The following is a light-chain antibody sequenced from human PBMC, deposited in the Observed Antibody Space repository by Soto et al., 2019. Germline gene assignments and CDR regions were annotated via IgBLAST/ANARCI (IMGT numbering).Light chain of an antibody. J-gene: IGKJ1*01. CDR2: QTS. CDR3: QQYNDWPWT. Sequence: EIALTQSPGSRSLSPGERGTLSCRVSQRVTGKYIALYQQKPCQAPRPLTYQTSIRAAGIPARFSGTVTGTDFTLTISSLKYEDVAVYYGQQYNDWPWTFGQGTKVDIK. V-gene: IGKV3D-15*01. CDR1: QRVTGK.